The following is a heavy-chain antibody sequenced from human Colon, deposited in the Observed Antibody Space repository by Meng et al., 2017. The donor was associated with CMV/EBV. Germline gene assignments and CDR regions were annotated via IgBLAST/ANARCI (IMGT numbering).Heavy chain of an antibody. V-gene: IGHV1-8*02. D-gene: IGHD3-22*01. CDR1: GYTFNDYD. CDR2: QNANRN. Sequence: ASVKVSCKTSGYTFNDYDINWVRQASGHGLEWMGWQNANRNNAHNFQGRVAMTWDTSTSTAYMELSSLTSDDTAVYYCARCRHNYDTRGYNTMNYWGQGTLVTVSS. CDR3: ARCRHNYDTRGYNTMNY. J-gene: IGHJ4*02.